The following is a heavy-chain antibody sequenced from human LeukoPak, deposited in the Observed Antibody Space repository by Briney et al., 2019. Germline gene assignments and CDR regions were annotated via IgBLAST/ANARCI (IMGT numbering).Heavy chain of an antibody. V-gene: IGHV3-30-3*01. Sequence: GSLRLSCAASGFTFSNYAMHWVRQAPGKGLEWVAVISYDGSNKYYADSVKGRFTISRDNSKNTLNLQMNSLRAEDTAVYYCARDRAGRFATYYFDYWGQGTLVTVSS. D-gene: IGHD3-10*01. CDR2: ISYDGSNK. J-gene: IGHJ4*02. CDR3: ARDRAGRFATYYFDY. CDR1: GFTFSNYA.